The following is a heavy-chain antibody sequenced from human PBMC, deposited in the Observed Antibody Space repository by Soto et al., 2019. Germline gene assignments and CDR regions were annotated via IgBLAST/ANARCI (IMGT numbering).Heavy chain of an antibody. CDR2: INHSGST. Sequence: SETLSLTFAVYGGSFRGYYWRWIRQPPGKGLEWIGEINHSGSTNYNPSLKSRVTISVDTSKNHFSLKLSSVTAADTAVYYCARGGRYYGSGSYYGHWGQGTLVTV. CDR1: GGSFRGYY. J-gene: IGHJ4*02. D-gene: IGHD3-10*01. CDR3: ARGGRYYGSGSYYGH. V-gene: IGHV4-34*01.